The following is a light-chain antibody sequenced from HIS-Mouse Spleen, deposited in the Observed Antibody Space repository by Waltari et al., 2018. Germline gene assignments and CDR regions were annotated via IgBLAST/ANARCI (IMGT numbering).Light chain of an antibody. Sequence: QSALTQPASGSGSPGQSITISCTGTSSDAGGYNFVPWSQQHPGKAPKLMIYDVSNRPSGVSNRFSGSKSGNTASLTISGLQAEDEADYYCSSYTSSSTYVFGTGTKVTVL. V-gene: IGLV2-14*03. CDR3: SSYTSSSTYV. CDR2: DVS. CDR1: SSDAGGYNF. J-gene: IGLJ1*01.